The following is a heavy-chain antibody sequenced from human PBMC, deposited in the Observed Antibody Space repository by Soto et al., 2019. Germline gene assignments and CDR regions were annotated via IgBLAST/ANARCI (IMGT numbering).Heavy chain of an antibody. CDR2: IIPIFGTA. V-gene: IGHV1-69*13. Sequence: KPGWASVKVSCKASGGTFSSYAISWVRQAPGQGLEWMGGIIPIFGTANYAQKFQGRVTITADESTSTAYMELSSLRSEDTAVYYCARLSSEGYWGQGTLVPVSS. CDR1: GGTFSSYA. CDR3: ARLSSEGY. D-gene: IGHD6-25*01. J-gene: IGHJ4*02.